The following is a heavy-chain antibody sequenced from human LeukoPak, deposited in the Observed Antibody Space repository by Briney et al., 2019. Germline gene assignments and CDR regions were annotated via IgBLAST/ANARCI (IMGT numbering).Heavy chain of an antibody. Sequence: SQTLSLTCTVSGGSISTTNYYWGWIRQPPGRDLEWIGSIYSSGNTYYNPSLESRVTISVDTSKNQLSLKLTSATAADTSVYYCARHSGLRSPFDPWGQGTLVTVSS. J-gene: IGHJ5*02. CDR2: IYSSGNT. CDR1: GGSISTTNYY. CDR3: ARHSGLRSPFDP. V-gene: IGHV4-39*01. D-gene: IGHD3-3*01.